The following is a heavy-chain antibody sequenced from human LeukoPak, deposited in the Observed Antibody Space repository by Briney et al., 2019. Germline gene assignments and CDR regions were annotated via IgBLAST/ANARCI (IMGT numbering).Heavy chain of an antibody. D-gene: IGHD3-16*01. Sequence: GGSLRLSCVGSGFDFNYYDINWVRQAPGKGLEWVSSISSRSSYIYFADSAKGRFTIPRDNANGSVFLHMTSLRPEDTAVYYCARRGGMSSGRSFDHWGQGTLVTVSS. V-gene: IGHV3-21*01. CDR3: ARRGGMSSGRSFDH. CDR1: GFDFNYYD. CDR2: ISSRSSYI. J-gene: IGHJ4*02.